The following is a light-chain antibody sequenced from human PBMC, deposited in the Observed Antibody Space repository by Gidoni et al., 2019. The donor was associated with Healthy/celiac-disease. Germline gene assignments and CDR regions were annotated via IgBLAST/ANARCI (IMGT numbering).Light chain of an antibody. CDR3: KVWDSSSDHPNVV. V-gene: IGLV3-21*02. CDR2: DDS. CDR1: NMGSKS. J-gene: IGLJ2*01. Sequence: SYVLTQPSSVSVAPGQTARITFGGNNMGSKSVHWYQQKPGQAPALVVYDDSHRLSGSPERFSVSNAVNKATLTISRVEAGDEVDYYCKVWDSSSDHPNVVFGGGTKLTVL.